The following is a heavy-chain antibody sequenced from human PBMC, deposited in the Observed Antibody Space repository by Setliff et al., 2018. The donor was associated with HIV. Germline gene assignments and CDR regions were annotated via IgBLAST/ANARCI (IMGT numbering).Heavy chain of an antibody. V-gene: IGHV4-61*09. D-gene: IGHD3-3*01. CDR1: GGSISSGTYF. CDR2: IHTSGNA. Sequence: SETLSLTCTVSGGSISSGTYFWSWIRQPAGKGLEWIGHIHTSGNANYNPSLNSRVTISVDTSKNHFSLKLSSVTVADTAVYYCARSRFWSGYYTGDNYYYMDVWGKGTTVTVSS. CDR3: ARSRFWSGYYTGDNYYYMDV. J-gene: IGHJ6*03.